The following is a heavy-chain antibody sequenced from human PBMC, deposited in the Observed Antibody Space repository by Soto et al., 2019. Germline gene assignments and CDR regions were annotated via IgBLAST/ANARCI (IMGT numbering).Heavy chain of an antibody. CDR1: GYTFTGYG. D-gene: IGHD6-13*01. Sequence: SVKVSCRASGYTFTGYGISWVRQAPGQGLEWMGWISAYNGNTNYAQKLQGRVTMTTDTSTSTAYMELRSLRSDDTAVYYCARGDSSSWYYYYGMDVWGQGTTVTVSS. CDR2: ISAYNGNT. V-gene: IGHV1-18*04. J-gene: IGHJ6*02. CDR3: ARGDSSSWYYYYGMDV.